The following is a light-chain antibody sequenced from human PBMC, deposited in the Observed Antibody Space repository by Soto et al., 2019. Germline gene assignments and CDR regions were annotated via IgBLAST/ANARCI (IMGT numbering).Light chain of an antibody. Sequence: EIVLTQSPGTLSLSPGERATLSCRASQSVSNNLAWYQQKPGQAPRLRFYGASTRATGIPARFSGSGSGTEFTLTITSLQSEDFAVYYCQQYNYWPRTFGQGTKVDI. CDR3: QQYNYWPRT. V-gene: IGKV3D-15*01. CDR1: QSVSNN. J-gene: IGKJ1*01. CDR2: GAS.